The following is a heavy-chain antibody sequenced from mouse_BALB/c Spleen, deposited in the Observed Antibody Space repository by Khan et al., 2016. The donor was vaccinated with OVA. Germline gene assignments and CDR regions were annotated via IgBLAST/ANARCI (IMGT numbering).Heavy chain of an antibody. D-gene: IGHD2-14*01. CDR2: IWGGGGT. CDR1: GFSLSRYN. Sequence: QVQLKESGPGLVAPSQSLSITCTVSGFSLSRYNVHWVRQPPGKGLEWLGMIWGGGGTDYNSALKSRLSISKDNSKCHAFLKLNSLQTDDTAVYYCARAYYRYDGYYAMDYWGQGTSVTVSS. V-gene: IGHV2-6-4*01. J-gene: IGHJ4*01. CDR3: ARAYYRYDGYYAMDY.